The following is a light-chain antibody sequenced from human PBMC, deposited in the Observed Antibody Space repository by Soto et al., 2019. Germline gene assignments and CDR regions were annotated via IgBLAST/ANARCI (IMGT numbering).Light chain of an antibody. V-gene: IGKV3-20*01. J-gene: IGKJ1*01. CDR3: QQYGSSPPT. CDR1: QSVSSSY. Sequence: EIVLTQSPVTLSLSPGERATLSCRASQSVSSSYLAWYQQKPGQAPRLLIYGASSRATGIPDRFSGSGSGTDFNLTISRLEPEDFAVYYCQQYGSSPPTFGQGTKVEIK. CDR2: GAS.